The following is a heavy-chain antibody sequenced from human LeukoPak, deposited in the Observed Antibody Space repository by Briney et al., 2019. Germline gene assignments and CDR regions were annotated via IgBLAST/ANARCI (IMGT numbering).Heavy chain of an antibody. CDR1: GFTFSSYA. CDR2: ISGSGGST. D-gene: IGHD1-26*01. J-gene: IGHJ4*02. V-gene: IGHV3-23*01. CDR3: AKDGSIVGATFDY. Sequence: GGSLRLSCAASGFTFSSYAMSWVRQAPGKGLEWVSAISGSGGSTYYADSVKGRFTISRDNSKNTLYLQMNSLRAEDTAVHYCAKDGSIVGATFDYWGQGTLVTVSS.